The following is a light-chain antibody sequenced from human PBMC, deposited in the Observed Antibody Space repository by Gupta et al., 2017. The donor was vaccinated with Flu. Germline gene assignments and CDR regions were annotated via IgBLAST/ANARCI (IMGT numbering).Light chain of an antibody. J-gene: IGLJ3*02. Sequence: QLVLTQSPSASASLGASVKLTCTLSSGHSSYAIAWHPQQPEKGPRYLMKLNSDGSHSKGDGSPDRFSGSSSGAERYLTISSLQSEDEADYYCQTGGTGSWVFGGGTKLTVL. CDR3: QTGGTGSWV. V-gene: IGLV4-69*01. CDR1: SGHSSYA. CDR2: LNSDGSH.